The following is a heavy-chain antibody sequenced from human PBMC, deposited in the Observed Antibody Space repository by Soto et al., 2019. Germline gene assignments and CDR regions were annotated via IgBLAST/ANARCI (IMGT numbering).Heavy chain of an antibody. D-gene: IGHD3-10*01. CDR2: ISGSGGST. CDR3: PTSMLRGIFDFDF. CDR1: GFTFSSYA. V-gene: IGHV3-23*01. Sequence: EVQLLESGGGLVQPGGSLRLSCAASGFTFSSYAMSWVRQAPGKGLEWVSGISGSGGSTYYADSVKGRFTISRDNSKNTLYLQLNCLSAEDTAVYYCPTSMLRGIFDFDFSGQGTLVTVSS. J-gene: IGHJ4*02.